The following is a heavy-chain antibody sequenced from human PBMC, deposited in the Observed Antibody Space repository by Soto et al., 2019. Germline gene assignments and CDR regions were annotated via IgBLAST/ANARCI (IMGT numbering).Heavy chain of an antibody. CDR1: GSTFSSYA. V-gene: IGHV3-23*01. CDR2: ISGSGGST. CDR3: AKDPRGNGAEYFQH. J-gene: IGHJ1*01. D-gene: IGHD2-15*01. Sequence: PGGSLRLSCAASGSTFSSYAMSWVRQAPGKGLEWVSAISGSGGSTYYADSVKGRFTISRDNSKNTLYLQMNSLRAEDTAVYYCAKDPRGNGAEYFQHWGQGTLVTVSS.